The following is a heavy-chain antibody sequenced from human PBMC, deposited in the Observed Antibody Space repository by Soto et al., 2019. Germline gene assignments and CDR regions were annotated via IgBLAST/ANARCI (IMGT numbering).Heavy chain of an antibody. D-gene: IGHD2-15*01. CDR1: GFTFSTYA. J-gene: IGHJ6*02. CDR2: LSTSGDIT. CDR3: ARGESGGSGSPASHYYSGLDV. V-gene: IGHV3-23*01. Sequence: EVQLLESGGRLVQPGGSLRLSCAASGFTFSTYAMSWVRQAPGKGLEWVSSLSTSGDITYYADSVKGRFTISRDNSKNTLLLKMSGMRAEDTALYCCARGESGGSGSPASHYYSGLDVRGQGTTVTVSS.